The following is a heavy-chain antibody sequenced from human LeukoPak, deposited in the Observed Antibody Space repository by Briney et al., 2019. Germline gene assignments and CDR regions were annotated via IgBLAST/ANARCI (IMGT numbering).Heavy chain of an antibody. CDR3: AKQTYYDFWSGYDKFDY. CDR1: GFTLRSYV. CDR2: ISGSGDST. V-gene: IGHV3-23*01. Sequence: GGSLRLSCVASGFTLRSYVMNWVRQTPGKGLEWVSSISGSGDSTFYADSVKGRFTISRDNSKNTLYLQMNSLRAEDTAVYYCAKQTYYDFWSGYDKFDYWGQGTLVTVSS. J-gene: IGHJ4*02. D-gene: IGHD3-3*01.